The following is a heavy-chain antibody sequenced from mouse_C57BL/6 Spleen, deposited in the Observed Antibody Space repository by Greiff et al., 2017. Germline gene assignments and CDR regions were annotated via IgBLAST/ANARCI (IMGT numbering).Heavy chain of an antibody. Sequence: VHLVESGGDLVKPGGSLKLSCAASGFTFSSYGMSWVRQTPDKRLEWVATISSGGSYTYYPDSVKGRFPISRYNAKNTLYLQMSSLKSEDTAMYYCARRDYYGSSYWFAYWGQGNRVTVSA. CDR1: GFTFSSYG. CDR3: ARRDYYGSSYWFAY. J-gene: IGHJ3*01. D-gene: IGHD1-1*01. V-gene: IGHV5-6*01. CDR2: ISSGGSYT.